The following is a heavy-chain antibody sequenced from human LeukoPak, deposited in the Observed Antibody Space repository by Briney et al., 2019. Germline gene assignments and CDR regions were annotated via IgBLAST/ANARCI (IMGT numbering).Heavy chain of an antibody. Sequence: PGGSLRLSCAASGFNFSGFAMTWVRRTPGKGLEWVSGISGSGDNTLYADSVKGRFTISRDNSKNTLYLEMNSLRAEDTAIYYCAKMKGHPLPKYYMDVWGQGTTVTVSS. CDR2: ISGSGDNT. CDR3: AKMKGHPLPKYYMDV. J-gene: IGHJ6*01. CDR1: GFNFSGFA. V-gene: IGHV3-23*01. D-gene: IGHD1-26*01.